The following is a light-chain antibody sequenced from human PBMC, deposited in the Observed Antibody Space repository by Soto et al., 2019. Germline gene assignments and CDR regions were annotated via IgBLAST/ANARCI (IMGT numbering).Light chain of an antibody. CDR1: QRISRN. CDR2: DAS. V-gene: IGKV3-15*01. Sequence: EIVMTQSPATLSVSPGESATLSCRASQRISRNLAWYQQKPGQAPRLLIYDASTRATAIPARFSGSGSETEFTLTISSLQSEDSAVYYCQQYKNWPPWTFGQGTKVEIK. CDR3: QQYKNWPPWT. J-gene: IGKJ1*01.